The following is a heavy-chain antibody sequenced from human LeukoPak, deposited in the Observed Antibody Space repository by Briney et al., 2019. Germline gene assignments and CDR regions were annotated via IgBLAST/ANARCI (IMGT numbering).Heavy chain of an antibody. CDR3: ARERYYYDSSGLDY. V-gene: IGHV3-23*01. J-gene: IGHJ4*02. D-gene: IGHD3-22*01. CDR1: GFTFSSYA. Sequence: GGSLRLSCAASGFTFSSYAMNWVRQAPGKGLEWVSAIRGSDGSTYYADSVKGRFTISRDNSKNTLYLQMNSLRDEDTAVYYCARERYYYDSSGLDYWGQGTLVTVSS. CDR2: IRGSDGST.